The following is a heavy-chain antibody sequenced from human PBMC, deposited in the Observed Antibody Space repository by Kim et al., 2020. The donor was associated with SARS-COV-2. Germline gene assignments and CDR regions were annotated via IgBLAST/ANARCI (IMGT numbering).Heavy chain of an antibody. CDR2: IYSGGST. D-gene: IGHD3-22*01. J-gene: IGHJ4*02. V-gene: IGHV3-53*01. Sequence: GGSLRLSCAASGFTVSSNYMSWVRQAPGKGLEWVSVIYSGGSTYYADSVKGRFTISRDNSKNTLYLQMNSLRAEDTAVYYCARGALYDSSGSPSLDYWGQGTLVTVSS. CDR1: GFTVSSNY. CDR3: ARGALYDSSGSPSLDY.